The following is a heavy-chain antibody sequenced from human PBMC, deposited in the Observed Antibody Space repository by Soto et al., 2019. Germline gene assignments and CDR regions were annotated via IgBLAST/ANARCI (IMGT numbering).Heavy chain of an antibody. Sequence: GGSLRLSCAASGFTFSDYYMSWIRQAPGKGLEWVSYISSSGSTIYYADSVKGRFTISRDNAKNSLYLQMNSLRAEDTAVYYCARVIRSSIAEYYFDYWGQGTLVTVSS. CDR3: ARVIRSSIAEYYFDY. CDR1: GFTFSDYY. CDR2: ISSSGSTI. J-gene: IGHJ4*02. V-gene: IGHV3-11*01. D-gene: IGHD6-6*01.